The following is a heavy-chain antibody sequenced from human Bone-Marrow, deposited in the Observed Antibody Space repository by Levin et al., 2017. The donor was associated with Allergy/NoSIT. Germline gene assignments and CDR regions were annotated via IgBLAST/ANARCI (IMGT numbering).Heavy chain of an antibody. D-gene: IGHD1-26*01. CDR3: ARDSGSCRGCAFDI. CDR1: GFTFSIYW. V-gene: IGHV3-7*01. J-gene: IGHJ3*02. CDR2: TNQDGNEK. Sequence: GESLKISCAASGFTFSIYWMSWVRQAPGKGLEWVANTNQDGNEKHYMGSVKGRVTIPRDNAESSLYLQMNSLRAEDTAVYYCARDSGSCRGCAFDIWGHGTMVTVSS.